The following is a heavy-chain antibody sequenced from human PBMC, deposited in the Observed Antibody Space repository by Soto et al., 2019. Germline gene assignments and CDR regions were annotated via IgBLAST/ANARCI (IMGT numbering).Heavy chain of an antibody. D-gene: IGHD2-2*01. J-gene: IGHJ4*02. CDR2: ISGGGGTT. CDR1: GFTFDNYA. CDR3: AKAGRYCSSTSCSSRNYFDY. V-gene: IGHV3-23*04. Sequence: VQLVESGGGLVQPGGSLRLSCAASGFTFDNYAMSWVRQAPGKGLEWVSTISGGGGTTNYADSVKGRFTISRDNSRNTLYLQMNTLRAEDTAVYYCAKAGRYCSSTSCSSRNYFDYWGQGTLVTVSS.